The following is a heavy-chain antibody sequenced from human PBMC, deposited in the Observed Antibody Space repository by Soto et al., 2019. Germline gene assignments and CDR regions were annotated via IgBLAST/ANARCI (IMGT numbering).Heavy chain of an antibody. CDR2: IKSKTDGGTI. CDR3: TTVKVETASFDY. V-gene: IGHV3-15*07. CDR1: GFSFSNAW. Sequence: PGGSLRLSCAASGFSFSNAWMNWVRQAPGKGLEWVGRIKSKTDGGTIDYAAPVKGGFTISRDDSKNTVYLQMNSLKTEDTAVYYCTTVKVETASFDYWGQGTLVTVSS. J-gene: IGHJ4*02. D-gene: IGHD1-1*01.